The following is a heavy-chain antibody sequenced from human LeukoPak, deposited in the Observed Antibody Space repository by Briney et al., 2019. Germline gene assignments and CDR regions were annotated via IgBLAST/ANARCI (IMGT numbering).Heavy chain of an antibody. CDR3: ARPSSHYGSGSYPTQDYYYYYMDV. J-gene: IGHJ6*03. CDR2: IIPIFGTA. CDR1: GGTFSSYA. V-gene: IGHV1-69*06. Sequence: ASVKLSCKASGGTFSSYAISWVRQAPGQGLEWMGGIIPIFGTANYEQKFQGRVTITADKSTSTDYMELSSLRSEDTAVYYCARPSSHYGSGSYPTQDYYYYYMDVWGKGTTVTVSS. D-gene: IGHD3-10*01.